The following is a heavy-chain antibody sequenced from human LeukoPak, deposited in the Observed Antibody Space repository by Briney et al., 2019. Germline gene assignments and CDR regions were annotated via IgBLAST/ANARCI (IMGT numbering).Heavy chain of an antibody. Sequence: ASVKVSCKASGYTFTGYYMHWVRQAPGQGLEWMGWINPNSGGTNYAQKFQGRVTMTRDTSISTAYMELSRLRSDDTAVYYCARGFVAAAGSVQNWFDPWGQGTLVTVSS. D-gene: IGHD6-13*01. CDR2: INPNSGGT. V-gene: IGHV1-2*02. J-gene: IGHJ5*02. CDR3: ARGFVAAAGSVQNWFDP. CDR1: GYTFTGYY.